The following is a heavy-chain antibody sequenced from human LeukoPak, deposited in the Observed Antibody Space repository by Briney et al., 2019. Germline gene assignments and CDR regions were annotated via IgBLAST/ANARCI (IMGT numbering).Heavy chain of an antibody. CDR3: ARDTARITIFGVAKYMDV. V-gene: IGHV1-2*02. CDR2: INPKTGDT. CDR1: GYTFTDYY. D-gene: IGHD3-3*01. Sequence: ASVKVSCKASGYTFTDYYMHWVRQAPGQGLGWMGWINPKTGDTKYVQKFQGRVTMTRDSSINIAYMELSRLRSDDTAVYYCARDTARITIFGVAKYMDVWGRGTTVTVSS. J-gene: IGHJ6*03.